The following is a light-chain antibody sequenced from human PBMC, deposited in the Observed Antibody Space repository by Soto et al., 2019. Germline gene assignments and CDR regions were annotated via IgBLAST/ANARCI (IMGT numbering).Light chain of an antibody. CDR2: DAS. CDR3: QQFHSFPWT. V-gene: IGKV1-5*01. J-gene: IGKJ1*01. CDR1: QTIHSF. Sequence: DIQKTQSPSTLSASVGDRVTITCRASQTIHSFLAWYQQKAGKAPKLLIYDASNLESGVPSRFSGSGSGTEFTLTVSSLQPDDFATFYCQQFHSFPWTFGQGTKVEI.